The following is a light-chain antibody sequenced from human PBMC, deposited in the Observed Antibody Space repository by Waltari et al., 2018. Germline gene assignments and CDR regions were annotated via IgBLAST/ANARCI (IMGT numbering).Light chain of an antibody. Sequence: DVAMTQSPLPLPVPLGQPASISCGSSQSLASSDGTTYFNWFQQRPGQSPRRLLYKVSNRDSGVPDRFSGSGSGTDFTLRISRVEAEDVGVYYCMQGTHWPWTFGQGTKVEIK. CDR2: KVS. CDR3: MQGTHWPWT. CDR1: QSLASSDGTTY. V-gene: IGKV2-30*01. J-gene: IGKJ1*01.